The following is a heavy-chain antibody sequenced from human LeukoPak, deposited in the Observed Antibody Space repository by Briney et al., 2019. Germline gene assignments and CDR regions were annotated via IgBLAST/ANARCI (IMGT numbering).Heavy chain of an antibody. CDR3: ARVPYYDILTGYSPTGFDP. D-gene: IGHD3-9*01. CDR2: IYYSGST. CDR1: GGSISSGGYY. Sequence: PSETLSLTCTVSGGSISSGGYYWSWIRQHPRKGLEWIGYIYYSGSTYYNPSLKSRVTISVDTSKNQFSLKLSSVTAADTAVYYCARVPYYDILTGYSPTGFDPWGQGTLVTVSS. V-gene: IGHV4-31*03. J-gene: IGHJ5*02.